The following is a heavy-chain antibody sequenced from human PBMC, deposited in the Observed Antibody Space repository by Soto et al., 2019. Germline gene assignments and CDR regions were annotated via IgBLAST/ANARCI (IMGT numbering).Heavy chain of an antibody. CDR1: GFTFSSYG. CDR3: ASPWNYSTDYYYYYGMDL. Sequence: GGSLRLSCAASGFTFSSYGMHWVRQAPGKGLEWVAVIWYDGGNKYYADSVKGRFTISRDNSKNTLYLQMNSLRAEDTAVYYCASPWNYSTDYYYYYGMDLWGQGTTVTVSS. CDR2: IWYDGGNK. V-gene: IGHV3-33*01. J-gene: IGHJ6*02. D-gene: IGHD1-7*01.